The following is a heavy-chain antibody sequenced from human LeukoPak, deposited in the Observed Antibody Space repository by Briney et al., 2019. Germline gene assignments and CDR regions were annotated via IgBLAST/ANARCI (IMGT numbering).Heavy chain of an antibody. D-gene: IGHD3-10*01. CDR3: AREGYYGSGSPPSLYFDY. V-gene: IGHV3-23*01. J-gene: IGHJ4*02. CDR2: ISDSGANT. Sequence: GGSLRLSCAASGFTFSTYAMSWVRQAPGKGLEWVSTISDSGANTYYADSVRGRFTISRDNSRSTLYLQMNSLRPEDTAIYYCAREGYYGSGSPPSLYFDYWGQGTLVTVSS. CDR1: GFTFSTYA.